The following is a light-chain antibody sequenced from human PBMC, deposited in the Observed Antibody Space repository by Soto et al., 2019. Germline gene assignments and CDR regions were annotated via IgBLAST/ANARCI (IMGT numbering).Light chain of an antibody. Sequence: DIQMTQSPSSLSASVGNRVTITCRASQGIRNDLHWFQQKPGKAPKRLIYAASSLQSGVPSRFSGSGSGTDFTLTISSLQPEDFATYYWLQHNSYPWTFGQGTKVEIK. CDR2: AAS. CDR3: LQHNSYPWT. V-gene: IGKV1-17*01. CDR1: QGIRND. J-gene: IGKJ1*01.